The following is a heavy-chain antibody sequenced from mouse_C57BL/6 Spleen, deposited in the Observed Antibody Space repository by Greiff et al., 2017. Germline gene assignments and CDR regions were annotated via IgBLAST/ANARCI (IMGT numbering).Heavy chain of an antibody. CDR3: TREGNYVCSSYEAWFAY. CDR2: ISSGGDYI. Sequence: EVQGVESGAGLVKPGGSLKLSCAASGFTFSSYDMSWVRQTPEKRLEWVAYISSGGDYIYYADTVKGRFTITRDNARNTLYLQMSSLKSEDTAMYYCTREGNYVCSSYEAWFAYWGQGTLVTVSA. D-gene: IGHD1-1*01. V-gene: IGHV5-9-1*02. J-gene: IGHJ3*01. CDR1: GFTFSSYD.